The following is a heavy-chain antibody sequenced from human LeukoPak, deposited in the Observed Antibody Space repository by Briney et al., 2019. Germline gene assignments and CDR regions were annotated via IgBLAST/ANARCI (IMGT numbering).Heavy chain of an antibody. CDR2: IYYSGST. J-gene: IGHJ1*01. CDR3: ARQPTAEYFQH. D-gene: IGHD5-18*01. Sequence: KPSETLSLTCTVSGGSISSYYWSWIRQPPGKGLEWIGSIYYSGSTYYNPSLKSRVTISVDTSKNQFSLKLSSVTAADTAVYYCARQPTAEYFQHWGQGTLVTVSS. CDR1: GGSISSYY. V-gene: IGHV4-59*05.